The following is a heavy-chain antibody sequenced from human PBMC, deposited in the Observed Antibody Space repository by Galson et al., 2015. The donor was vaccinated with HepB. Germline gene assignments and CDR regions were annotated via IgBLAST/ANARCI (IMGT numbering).Heavy chain of an antibody. CDR2: INPKSGGT. CDR3: AREGGGDCSFDY. CDR1: GYTFTDYY. J-gene: IGHJ4*02. D-gene: IGHD2-21*02. V-gene: IGHV1-2*05. Sequence: SVKVSCKASGYTFTDYYMHWVRQAPGQGLEWMGRINPKSGGTDYAQKFQGRVTMTRDTSISTAYMELSRLRSDDTVVYYCAREGGGDCSFDYWGQGTLVTVSS.